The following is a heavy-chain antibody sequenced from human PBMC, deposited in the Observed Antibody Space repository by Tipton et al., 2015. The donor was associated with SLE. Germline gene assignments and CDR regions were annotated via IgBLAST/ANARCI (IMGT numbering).Heavy chain of an antibody. CDR2: IWFDGSNT. D-gene: IGHD3-3*01. CDR1: GFTFSSFA. V-gene: IGHV3-33*08. J-gene: IGHJ4*02. Sequence: SLRLSCAASGFTFSSFAMHWVRQTPGKGLEWLAFIWFDGSNTNYADSVKGRSTISRDNSKDTLYLQMDGLRVEDTAVYYCARDLGLLRFLEWSPDYWGQGTLVTVSS. CDR3: ARDLGLLRFLEWSPDY.